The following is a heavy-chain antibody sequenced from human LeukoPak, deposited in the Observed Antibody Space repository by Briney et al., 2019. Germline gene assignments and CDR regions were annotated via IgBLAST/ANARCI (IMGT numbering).Heavy chain of an antibody. V-gene: IGHV4-39*01. Sequence: SETLSLTRTVSGGSITNDNYYWAWIRQPPGKGLEWLGSIHYSGSTYYNPSLKSRVTMSVDTSDNQFSLKLYSVTAADTAVYYCASMVRGVIITTRMYYFDFWGQGTLVTVSS. CDR3: ASMVRGVIITTRMYYFDF. CDR2: IHYSGST. CDR1: GGSITNDNYY. J-gene: IGHJ4*02. D-gene: IGHD3-10*01.